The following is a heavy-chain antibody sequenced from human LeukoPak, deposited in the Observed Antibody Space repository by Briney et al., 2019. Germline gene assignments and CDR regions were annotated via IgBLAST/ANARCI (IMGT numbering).Heavy chain of an antibody. CDR3: AREYCSSTSCFGY. CDR2: IIPIFGTA. D-gene: IGHD2-2*01. J-gene: IGHJ4*02. CDR1: GGTFSSYA. Sequence: GASVKVSCKASGGTFSSYAICWVRQAPGQGLEWMGGIIPIFGTANYAQKFQGRVTITTDESTSTAYMELSNLRSEDTAVYYCAREYCSSTSCFGYWGQGTLVTVSS. V-gene: IGHV1-69*05.